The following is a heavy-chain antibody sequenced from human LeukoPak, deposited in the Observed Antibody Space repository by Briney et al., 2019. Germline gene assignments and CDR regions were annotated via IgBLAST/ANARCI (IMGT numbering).Heavy chain of an antibody. J-gene: IGHJ4*02. D-gene: IGHD3-16*01. V-gene: IGHV3-48*04. CDR1: GFSVSSYG. CDR3: ARDHYGYADY. Sequence: GGSLRLSCAASGFSVSSYGMNWVRQAPGKGLEWVSYISSSRSIIYYADSVKGRFTVSRDNAKNSLYLQMNSLGAEDTAVYYCARDHYGYADYWGQGTLVTVSS. CDR2: ISSSRSII.